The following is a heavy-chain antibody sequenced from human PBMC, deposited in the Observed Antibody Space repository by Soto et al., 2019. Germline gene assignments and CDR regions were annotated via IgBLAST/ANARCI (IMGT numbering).Heavy chain of an antibody. J-gene: IGHJ2*01. CDR2: IYYSGST. D-gene: IGHD3-22*01. V-gene: IGHV4-31*03. Sequence: QVQLQESGPGLVKPSQTLSLTCTVSGGSISSGGYYWSWIRQHPGKGLEWIGYIYYSGSTYYNPSLKSRVTISVDTAKNQFSLKLSSVTAADTAVYYCARSNNYYDRGGYYPGRYFDLWGRGTLVTVSS. CDR1: GGSISSGGYY. CDR3: ARSNNYYDRGGYYPGRYFDL.